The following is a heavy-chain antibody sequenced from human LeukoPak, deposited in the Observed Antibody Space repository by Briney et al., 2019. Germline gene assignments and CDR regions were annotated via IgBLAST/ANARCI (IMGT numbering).Heavy chain of an antibody. J-gene: IGHJ4*02. V-gene: IGHV3-7*01. CDR3: AGVRGSGSQSYYFDY. CDR2: IKQDGGEK. CDR1: GFPFSSYW. D-gene: IGHD1-26*01. Sequence: GGSLRLSCAASGFPFSSYWMSWVRQAPGKGLEWVANIKQDGGEKFYVDSVKGRFTISRDNAKNSLYLQMNSLRAEDTAVYYCAGVRGSGSQSYYFDYWGQGTLVTVSS.